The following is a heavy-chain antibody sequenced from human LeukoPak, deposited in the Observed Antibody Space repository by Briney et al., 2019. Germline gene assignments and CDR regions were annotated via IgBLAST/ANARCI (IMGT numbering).Heavy chain of an antibody. J-gene: IGHJ4*02. CDR1: GFTFSDYV. Sequence: GGSLRLSCAASGFTFSDYVLSGVRQAPGKGLEWVSGFSNSGDPTSHAASGKGRLTISRDNSTNTVFRQMYSRRAEDTALYYRARAECIRFDYSGQGALVTVSS. CDR2: FSNSGDPT. CDR3: ARAECIRFDY. D-gene: IGHD3-3*01. V-gene: IGHV3-23*01.